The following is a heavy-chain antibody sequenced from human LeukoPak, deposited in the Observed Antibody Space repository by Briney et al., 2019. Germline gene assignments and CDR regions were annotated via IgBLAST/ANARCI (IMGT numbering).Heavy chain of an antibody. CDR2: IYTSGST. D-gene: IGHD1-26*01. Sequence: SETLSLTCTVSGGSISSYYWSWIRQPAGKGLEWIGRIYTSGSTNYNPSLKSRVTMSVDTSKNQFSLKLSSVTAADTAVYYCARAEYSGSYYHFDYWGQGTLVTVSS. V-gene: IGHV4-4*07. CDR1: GGSISSYY. CDR3: ARAEYSGSYYHFDY. J-gene: IGHJ4*02.